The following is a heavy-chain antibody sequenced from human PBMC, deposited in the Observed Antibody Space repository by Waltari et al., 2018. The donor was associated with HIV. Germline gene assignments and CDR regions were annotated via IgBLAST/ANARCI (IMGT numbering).Heavy chain of an antibody. CDR1: GFTFTNYN. V-gene: IGHV3-33*01. CDR3: AREFAGSYQFDS. D-gene: IGHD2-2*01. CDR2: VYHDGSNK. Sequence: QVQLVESGGGVVQPGRSLRLSCATSGFTFTNYNMHWVRQAPGKGLKWVAVVYHDGSNKYYTDSVKGRLTISRDNSKNTLYLHMNSLRVDDTAVYYCAREFAGSYQFDSWGQGTLVTVSS. J-gene: IGHJ4*02.